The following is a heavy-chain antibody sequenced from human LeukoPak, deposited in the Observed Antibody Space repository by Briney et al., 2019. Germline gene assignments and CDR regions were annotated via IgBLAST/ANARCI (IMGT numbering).Heavy chain of an antibody. Sequence: ASVKVSCKASGYTFTGYYMHWVRQAPGQGREWMGRINPNSGCTNYAQKFQGRVTMTSDTSISTAYMELSRLRSDDSAVYYCARLGKSWQIGYWGQGTLVTVSS. CDR2: INPNSGCT. CDR3: ARLGKSWQIGY. J-gene: IGHJ4*02. V-gene: IGHV1-2*06. CDR1: GYTFTGYY. D-gene: IGHD6-13*01.